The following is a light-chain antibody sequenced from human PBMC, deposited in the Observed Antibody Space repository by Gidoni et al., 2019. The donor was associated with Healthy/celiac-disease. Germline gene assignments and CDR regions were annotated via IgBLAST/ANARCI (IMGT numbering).Light chain of an antibody. Sequence: EIVLTQSPATLSLSPGERATLSCRASQRVSSYLAWYQQKPGQAPRLLIYDASTRATGIPARFSGSGSGTDFTLTISSLEPEDFAVYYCQQRSNWPEYTFGQGTKLEIK. CDR3: QQRSNWPEYT. CDR1: QRVSSY. J-gene: IGKJ2*01. V-gene: IGKV3-11*01. CDR2: DAS.